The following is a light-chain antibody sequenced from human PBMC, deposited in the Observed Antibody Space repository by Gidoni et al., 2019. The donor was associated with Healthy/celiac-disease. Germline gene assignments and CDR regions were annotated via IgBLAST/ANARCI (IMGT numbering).Light chain of an antibody. CDR1: SSNIGSNT. V-gene: IGLV1-44*01. J-gene: IGLJ2*01. CDR3: AAWDDSLNGDVV. CDR2: SNN. Sequence: VLTQPPSASGTPGQRVTISCSGSSSNIGSNTVNWYQQLPGTAPKLLIYSNNQRPSGVPDRFSGSKSGTSASLAISGLQSEDEADYYCAAWDDSLNGDVVFGGGTKLTVL.